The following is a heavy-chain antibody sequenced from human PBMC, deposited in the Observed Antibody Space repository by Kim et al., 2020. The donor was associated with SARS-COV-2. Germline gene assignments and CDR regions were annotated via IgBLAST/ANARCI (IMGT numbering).Heavy chain of an antibody. D-gene: IGHD2-2*01. V-gene: IGHV4-4*02. J-gene: IGHJ6*02. CDR3: ARPSSNDYYYGMDF. CDR1: GGSISSSNW. CDR2: IYHSGST. Sequence: SETLSLTCAVSGGSISSSNWWRWVRQHPGKGLEWMGEIYHSGSTNYNPSLQSRGIISVDESKNKFFLMLSSVTAADTAAEYCARPSSNDYYYGMDFWVQG.